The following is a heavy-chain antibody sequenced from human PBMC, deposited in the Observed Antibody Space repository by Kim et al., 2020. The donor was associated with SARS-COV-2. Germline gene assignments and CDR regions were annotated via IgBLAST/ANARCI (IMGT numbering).Heavy chain of an antibody. V-gene: IGHV4-30-4*01. CDR2: IYYSGST. CDR1: GGSISSGDYY. D-gene: IGHD3-22*01. J-gene: IGHJ4*02. Sequence: SETLSLTCTVSGGSISSGDYYWSWIRQPPGKGLEWIGYIYYSGSTYYNPSLKSRVTISVDTSKNQFSLKLSSVTAADTAVYYCARVWPDSSGYYSNFDYWGQGTLVTVSS. CDR3: ARVWPDSSGYYSNFDY.